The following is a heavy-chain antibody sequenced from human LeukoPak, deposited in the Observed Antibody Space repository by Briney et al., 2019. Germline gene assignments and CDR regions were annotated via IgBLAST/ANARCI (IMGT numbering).Heavy chain of an antibody. CDR2: ISSSGSTI. CDR1: GFTFSDYY. Sequence: GGSPRLSCAASGFTFSDYYMSWIRQAPGKGLEWVSYISSSGSTIYYADSVKGRFTISRDNAKNSLYLQMNSLRAEDTAVYYCARARSSGWYDEGNFDYWGQGTLVTVSS. V-gene: IGHV3-11*01. D-gene: IGHD6-19*01. CDR3: ARARSSGWYDEGNFDY. J-gene: IGHJ4*02.